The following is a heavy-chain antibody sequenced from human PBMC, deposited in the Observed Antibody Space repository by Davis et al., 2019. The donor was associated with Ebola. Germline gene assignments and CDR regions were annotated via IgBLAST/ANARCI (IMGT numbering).Heavy chain of an antibody. V-gene: IGHV1-46*01. Sequence: ASVKVSCKASGYTFTSYYMHWVRQAPGQGLEWMGIINPSGGSTSYAQKFQGRVTMTRDTSTSTVYMELSSLRSEDTAMYYCAASTDEGWQLPYSMDVWGQGTTVIVSS. CDR1: GYTFTSYY. CDR3: AASTDEGWQLPYSMDV. J-gene: IGHJ6*02. D-gene: IGHD4-23*01. CDR2: INPSGGST.